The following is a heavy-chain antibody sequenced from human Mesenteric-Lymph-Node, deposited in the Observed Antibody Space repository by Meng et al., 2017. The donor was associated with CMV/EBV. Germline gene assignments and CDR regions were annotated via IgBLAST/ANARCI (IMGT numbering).Heavy chain of an antibody. CDR2: IYSGGSTT. V-gene: IGHV3-23*03. Sequence: GESLKISCEASGFTVSTNYMNWVRQAPGKGLEWVSVIYSGGSTTYYGDSVKGRFTISRDDSKNTLYLQMNSLRVDDTAVYYCAKTIFGVGTDFYGMDVWGQGTTVTVSS. CDR1: GFTVSTNY. D-gene: IGHD3-3*01. J-gene: IGHJ6*02. CDR3: AKTIFGVGTDFYGMDV.